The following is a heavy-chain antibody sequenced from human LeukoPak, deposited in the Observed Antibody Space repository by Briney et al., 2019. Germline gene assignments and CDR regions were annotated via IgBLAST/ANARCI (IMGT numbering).Heavy chain of an antibody. Sequence: GGSLRLSCAASGFTFTSYAMSWVRQAPGKGLEWVSVISGSGGSTYYVDSVKGRFTISRDNSKNTLHLQMSSLRTEDTAVYYCVKVSIVGASDYWGQGTLVTVSS. CDR2: ISGSGGST. V-gene: IGHV3-23*01. CDR1: GFTFTSYA. J-gene: IGHJ4*02. D-gene: IGHD1-26*01. CDR3: VKVSIVGASDY.